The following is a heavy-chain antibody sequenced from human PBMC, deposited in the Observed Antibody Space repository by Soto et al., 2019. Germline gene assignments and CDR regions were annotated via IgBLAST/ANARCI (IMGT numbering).Heavy chain of an antibody. CDR1: GFTFSSYA. J-gene: IGHJ4*02. V-gene: IGHV3-23*01. Sequence: GGSLRLSCAASGFTFSSYAMSWVRQAPGKGLEWVSAISGSGGSTYYADSVKGRFTISRDNSKNTLYLQMNSLRAEDTAVYYCAKVEGGSGWSRYFDYWGQGTLVTVLL. CDR3: AKVEGGSGWSRYFDY. D-gene: IGHD6-19*01. CDR2: ISGSGGST.